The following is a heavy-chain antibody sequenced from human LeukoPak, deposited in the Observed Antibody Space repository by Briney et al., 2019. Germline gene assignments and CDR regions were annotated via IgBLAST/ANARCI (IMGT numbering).Heavy chain of an antibody. CDR3: ARDNTSGYYADY. V-gene: IGHV1-2*02. J-gene: IGHJ4*02. Sequence: ASVTVSFKASGYTFTDNFMQWVRQAPGRGLEWMGWINPHTGGTKYVERFQGRVTMTRDTSISTAYMEVRRLRSDDTAVYYCARDNTSGYYADYWGQRTLVTVSS. CDR2: INPHTGGT. CDR1: GYTFTDNF. D-gene: IGHD3-22*01.